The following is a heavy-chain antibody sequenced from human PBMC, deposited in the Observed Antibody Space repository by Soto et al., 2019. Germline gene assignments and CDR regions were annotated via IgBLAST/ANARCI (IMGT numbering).Heavy chain of an antibody. V-gene: IGHV1-69*04. CDR1: GGTFSNHI. CDR3: VKDSPMGSVFSGQDDIAS. D-gene: IGHD3-10*01. Sequence: SVKVSCKASGGTFSNHIITWVRQAPGQGPEWMGRIIPMLDITNYAQKFQGRVTITADKSTTTAYMEVSSLRPEDTAMYYCVKDSPMGSVFSGQDDIASWARGTPLTVSS. J-gene: IGHJ4*02. CDR2: IIPMLDIT.